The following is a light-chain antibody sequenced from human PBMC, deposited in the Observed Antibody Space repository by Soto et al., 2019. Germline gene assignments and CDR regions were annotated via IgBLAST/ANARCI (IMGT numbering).Light chain of an antibody. Sequence: EIGMPQSPATLSVSPGERATLSCGASRSVRSNLAWYQQKPGQTLRLLIYDASTRAPGIPPRFSGSGSGTEFTLTNSRLQSEDFALYYCQQYRNWPASITFGQGTRMEIK. CDR1: RSVRSN. J-gene: IGKJ5*01. CDR3: QQYRNWPASIT. V-gene: IGKV3-15*01. CDR2: DAS.